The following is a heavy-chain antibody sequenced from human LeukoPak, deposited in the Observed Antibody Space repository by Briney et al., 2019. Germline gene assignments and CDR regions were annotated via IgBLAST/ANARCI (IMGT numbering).Heavy chain of an antibody. CDR3: ARAGYCSGTSCYHFDY. CDR2: ISSSSSTI. V-gene: IGHV3-48*04. D-gene: IGHD2-2*01. CDR1: GFTFSSYS. Sequence: GGSLRLSCAASGFTFSSYSMTWVRQAPGKGLEWVSYISSSSSTIYYADSLKGRLTISRDNAKNSLYLQMNSLRAEDTAVYYCARAGYCSGTSCYHFDYWGQGTLVTVSS. J-gene: IGHJ4*02.